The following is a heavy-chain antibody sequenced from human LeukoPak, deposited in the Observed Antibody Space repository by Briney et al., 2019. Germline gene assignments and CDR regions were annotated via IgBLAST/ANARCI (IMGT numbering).Heavy chain of an antibody. Sequence: PSEPLSLTCAVYGGSFSGYYWSWIRQPPGKGLEWIGEINHSGSTNYNPSLKSRVTISVDTSKNQFSLKLSSVTAADTAVYYCARGRIVVVPAAPSNWFDPWGQGTLVTVSS. CDR3: ARGRIVVVPAAPSNWFDP. V-gene: IGHV4-34*01. CDR1: GGSFSGYY. CDR2: INHSGST. D-gene: IGHD2-2*01. J-gene: IGHJ5*02.